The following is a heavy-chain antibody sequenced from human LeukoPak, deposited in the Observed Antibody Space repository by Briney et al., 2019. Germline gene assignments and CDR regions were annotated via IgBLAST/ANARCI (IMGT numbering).Heavy chain of an antibody. V-gene: IGHV3-30*03. Sequence: PGRSLRLSCAASGFTSSSYGMHWVRQAPGKGLEWVAVISYDGSNKYYADSVKGQFTISRDNSKNTLYLQMNSLRAEDTAVYYCARDKPQGYDSRGYYPGYFQHWGQGTLVIVTS. J-gene: IGHJ1*01. CDR1: GFTSSSYG. CDR3: ARDKPQGYDSRGYYPGYFQH. CDR2: ISYDGSNK. D-gene: IGHD3-22*01.